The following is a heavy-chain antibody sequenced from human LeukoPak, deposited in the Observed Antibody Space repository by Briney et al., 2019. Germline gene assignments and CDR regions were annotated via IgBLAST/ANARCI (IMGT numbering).Heavy chain of an antibody. J-gene: IGHJ4*02. Sequence: SETLSLTCAVYGGSFSGYYWSWIRQPPGKGLEWIGEINHSGSTNYNPSLKSRVTISVDTSKNQFSLKLSSVTAADTAVYYCASRDGYNRDKSGYVYRGQGTLVTVSS. D-gene: IGHD5-24*01. CDR2: INHSGST. CDR1: GGSFSGYY. V-gene: IGHV4-34*01. CDR3: ASRDGYNRDKSGYVY.